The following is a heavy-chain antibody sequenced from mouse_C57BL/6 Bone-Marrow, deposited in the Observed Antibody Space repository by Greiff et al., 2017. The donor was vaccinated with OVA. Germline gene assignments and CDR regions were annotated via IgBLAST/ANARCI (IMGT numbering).Heavy chain of an antibody. D-gene: IGHD2-4*01. V-gene: IGHV1-82*01. CDR3: ARGWGYDYDGAAWFAY. CDR1: GYAFSSSW. Sequence: QVQLKQSGPELVKPGASVKISCKASGYAFSSSWMNWVKQRPGKGLEWIGRIYPGDGDTNYNGKFKGKATLTADKSSSTAYMQLSSLTSEDSAVYFCARGWGYDYDGAAWFAYWGQGTLVTVSA. CDR2: IYPGDGDT. J-gene: IGHJ3*01.